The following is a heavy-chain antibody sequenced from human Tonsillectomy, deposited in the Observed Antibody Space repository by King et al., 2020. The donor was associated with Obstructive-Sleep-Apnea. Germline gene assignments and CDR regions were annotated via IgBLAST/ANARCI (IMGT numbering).Heavy chain of an antibody. V-gene: IGHV2-5*02. CDR1: GFSLSTSGVG. CDR3: AHTQLAGYEWSFYYGMDV. D-gene: IGHD5-12*01. J-gene: IGHJ6*02. CDR2: IYWDDDK. Sequence: QITLKESGPTLVKPTQTLTLTCTFSGFSLSTSGVGVGWIRQPPGKALEWLALIYWDDDKRYSPSLKSRPTITKDTSKNKVVLTMTNMDPVDTGTYYGAHTQLAGYEWSFYYGMDVWGQGTTVTVSS.